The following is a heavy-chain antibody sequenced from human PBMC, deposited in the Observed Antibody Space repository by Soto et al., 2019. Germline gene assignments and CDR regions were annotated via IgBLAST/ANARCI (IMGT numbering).Heavy chain of an antibody. D-gene: IGHD1-26*01. CDR2: ISSGGIYN. Sequence: EVQVVESGGGLVNQGGSLRISWRFTFRKCSMNWVRQAPGKGLEWVASISSGGIYNKYADSVKGRFTISRDNAKNSVSLQMNSLKVEDTAVYYCTRDQGGSYDSWFDPWGQGTQVIVS. J-gene: IGHJ5*02. V-gene: IGHV3-21*06. CDR3: TRDQGGSYDSWFDP. CDR1: FTFRKCS.